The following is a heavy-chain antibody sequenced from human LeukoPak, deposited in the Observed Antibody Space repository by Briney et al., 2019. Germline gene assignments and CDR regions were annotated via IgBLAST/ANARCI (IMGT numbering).Heavy chain of an antibody. Sequence: NPSATLSLTCAVYGGSFSGYYWGWLRQPPGKGLEWIGSIYYSGNTYYNPSLKSRVTISVDTSKNQFSLKLSSVTAAETAVYFCARPRPGGVANFDYWGQGTLVTVSS. J-gene: IGHJ4*02. CDR3: ARPRPGGVANFDY. CDR1: GGSFSGYY. D-gene: IGHD3-3*01. V-gene: IGHV4-39*01. CDR2: IYYSGNT.